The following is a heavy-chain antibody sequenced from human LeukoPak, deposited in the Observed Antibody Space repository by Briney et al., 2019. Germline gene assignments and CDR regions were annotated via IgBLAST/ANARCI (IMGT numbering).Heavy chain of an antibody. CDR3: ARKGRYCSGGSCYSNFDY. CDR1: GYTFTSYG. J-gene: IGHJ4*02. V-gene: IGHV1-2*06. D-gene: IGHD2-15*01. Sequence: ASVKVSCKASGYTFTSYGISWVRQAPGQGLEWMGRINPNSGGTNYAQKFQGRVTMTRDTSISTAYMELSRLRSDDTAVYYCARKGRYCSGGSCYSNFDYWGQGTLVTVSS. CDR2: INPNSGGT.